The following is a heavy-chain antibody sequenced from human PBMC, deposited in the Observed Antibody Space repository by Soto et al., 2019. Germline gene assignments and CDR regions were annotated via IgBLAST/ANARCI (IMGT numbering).Heavy chain of an antibody. CDR1: GFTFSSYG. D-gene: IGHD2-2*01. CDR3: ATRARMPKFDY. V-gene: IGHV3-30*03. Sequence: GGSLRLSCAASGFTFSSYGMHWVRQAPGKGLEWVAVISYDGSNKYYADSVKGRFTISRDNSKNTLYLQMNSLRAEDTAVYYCATRARMPKFDYWGQGTLVTVSS. CDR2: ISYDGSNK. J-gene: IGHJ4*02.